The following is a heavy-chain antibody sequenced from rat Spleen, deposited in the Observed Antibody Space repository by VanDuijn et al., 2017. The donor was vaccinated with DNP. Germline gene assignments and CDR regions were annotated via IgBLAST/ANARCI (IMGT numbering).Heavy chain of an antibody. V-gene: IGHV5S13*01. CDR2: IHTGGSTT. D-gene: IGHD1-1*01. Sequence: EVQLVESGGGLVQPGKSLKLSCAASGFSFNKYGMAWVRQTPTKGLEWVASIHTGGSTTYYRDSVRGLFTISRDNAKGTLYLQMDSLRSEDTATYYCATDSLLVQRVWGQGVMVTVSS. J-gene: IGHJ2*01. CDR1: GFSFNKYG. CDR3: ATDSLLVQRV.